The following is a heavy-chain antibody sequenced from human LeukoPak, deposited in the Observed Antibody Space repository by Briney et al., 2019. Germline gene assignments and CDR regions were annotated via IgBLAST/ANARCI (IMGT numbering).Heavy chain of an antibody. J-gene: IGHJ4*02. CDR3: ATGLIAAAGIK. V-gene: IGHV3-74*03. D-gene: IGHD6-13*01. CDR1: GFTFSNYW. CDR2: ISSDGSTT. Sequence: GGSLRLSCAVSGFTFSNYWMHWVRQAPGKGLVWVSRISSDGSTTKYADSVKGRFTISRDNAKNTLFLQMNSLRGDDTAVYYCATGLIAAAGIKWGQGTLVTVSS.